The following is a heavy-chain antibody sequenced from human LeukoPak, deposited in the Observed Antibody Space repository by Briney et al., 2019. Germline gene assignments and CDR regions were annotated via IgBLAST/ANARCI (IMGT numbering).Heavy chain of an antibody. J-gene: IGHJ4*02. CDR2: ISAYNGNT. CDR3: ARTDYGDYAMGYDY. CDR1: GYTFTSYG. V-gene: IGHV1-18*04. Sequence: ASVKVSYKASGYTFTSYGISWVRQAPGQGLEWMGWISAYNGNTNYAQKLQGRVTMTTDTSTSTAYMELRSLRSDDTAVYYCARTDYGDYAMGYDYWGQGTLVTVSS. D-gene: IGHD4-17*01.